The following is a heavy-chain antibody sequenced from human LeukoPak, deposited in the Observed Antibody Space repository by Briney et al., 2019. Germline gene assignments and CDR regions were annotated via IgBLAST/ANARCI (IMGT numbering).Heavy chain of an antibody. Sequence: SETLSLTCTVSGGSIRSYYWSWIRQPPGKGLEWIGSIFYGGTTNYNPSLTSRVTISLDASNNQFSLKLSSVTAADTAVYYCARAPGRDAYIWDYWGQGTLVTVSS. CDR3: ARAPGRDAYIWDY. CDR1: GGSIRSYY. D-gene: IGHD5-24*01. V-gene: IGHV4-59*01. CDR2: IFYGGTT. J-gene: IGHJ4*02.